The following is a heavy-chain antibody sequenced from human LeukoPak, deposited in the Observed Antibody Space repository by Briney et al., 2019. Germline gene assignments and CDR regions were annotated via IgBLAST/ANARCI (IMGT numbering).Heavy chain of an antibody. J-gene: IGHJ4*02. Sequence: SQTLSLTCAISGDSVSSNSAAWNWIRQSPSRGLEWLGRTYYRSKWYNEYAVAVKSRITINPDTSKNQSSLQLSSMTPEDTAVYCCAGGNGGLDYWGQGTLVTVSS. CDR3: AGGNGGLDY. CDR2: TYYRSKWYN. V-gene: IGHV6-1*01. D-gene: IGHD4-23*01. CDR1: GDSVSSNSAA.